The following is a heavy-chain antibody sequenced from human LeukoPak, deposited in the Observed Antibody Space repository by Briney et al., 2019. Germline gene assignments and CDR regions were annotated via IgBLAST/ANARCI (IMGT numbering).Heavy chain of an antibody. V-gene: IGHV5-51*01. J-gene: IGHJ6*03. D-gene: IGHD3-3*01. CDR3: ARHVTVRRITIFGVVNYYMDV. CDR2: IYPGDSDT. CDR1: GFSFTSYW. Sequence: GESLKISCKGSGFSFTSYWIGWVRQMPGKGLEWMGIIYPGDSDTRYSPSFQGQDTISADKSISTAYLQWSSLKASDTAMYYCARHVTVRRITIFGVVNYYMDVWGKGTTVTVSS.